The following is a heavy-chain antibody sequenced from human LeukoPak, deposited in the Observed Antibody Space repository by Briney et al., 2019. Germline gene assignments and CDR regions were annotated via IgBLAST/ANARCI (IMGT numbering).Heavy chain of an antibody. CDR2: IFSTGTT. J-gene: IGHJ3*01. Sequence: SETLSLTCTVSGGSISSSSYYWGWIRQPPGKGLEWIGNIFSTGTTYYNPILPSLKGRFTILIDTSKNQFSLSLRSVTAADTAVYYCAGLRKRGGTFDLWGQGTVVTVSS. D-gene: IGHD6-25*01. CDR1: GGSISSSSYY. V-gene: IGHV4-39*07. CDR3: AGLRKRGGTFDL.